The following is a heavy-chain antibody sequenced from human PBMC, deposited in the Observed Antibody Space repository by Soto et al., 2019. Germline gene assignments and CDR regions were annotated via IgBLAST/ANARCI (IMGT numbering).Heavy chain of an antibody. J-gene: IGHJ4*02. V-gene: IGHV1-69*06. D-gene: IGHD6-13*01. Sequence: SVKVSCKASGVTFSSYAISWVRQAPGQGLEWMGGIIPIFGTANYAQKFQGRVTITADKSTSTAYMELSSLRSEDTAVYYCARDLLIAAAGLYFDYWGQGTLVTVSS. CDR3: ARDLLIAAAGLYFDY. CDR2: IIPIFGTA. CDR1: GVTFSSYA.